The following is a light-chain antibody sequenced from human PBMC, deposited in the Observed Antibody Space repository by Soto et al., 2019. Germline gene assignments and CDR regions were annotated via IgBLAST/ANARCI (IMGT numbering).Light chain of an antibody. CDR3: SQYGSAPGT. V-gene: IGKV3-20*01. CDR2: SAS. Sequence: EIVLTQSPGTLSLSPGERATLSCRASESVSSTHLAWYQQKPGQAPRLLIHSASNRATGVPDRFSGSGSGTDFTLIISRLEPEDIAVYYCSQYGSAPGTFGQGTKVEIK. CDR1: ESVSSTH. J-gene: IGKJ1*01.